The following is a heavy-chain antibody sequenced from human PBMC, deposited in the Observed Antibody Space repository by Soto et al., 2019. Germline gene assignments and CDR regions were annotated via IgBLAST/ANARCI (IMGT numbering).Heavy chain of an antibody. CDR1: GFSLSTSGVG. CDR2: IFWGDDK. V-gene: IGHV2-5*02. CDR3: AQLPWKQLWPRPRVVK. Sequence: SGPTLVNPTQTLTLTCTFSGFSLSTSGVGVGWIRQPPGKALEWLGIIFWGDDKRYRPSLKSRLTITKDTSKNQLVLTMTNMELVDTATFFCAQLPWKQLWPRPRVVKGGKGTRVTVSS. D-gene: IGHD5-18*01. J-gene: IGHJ4*02.